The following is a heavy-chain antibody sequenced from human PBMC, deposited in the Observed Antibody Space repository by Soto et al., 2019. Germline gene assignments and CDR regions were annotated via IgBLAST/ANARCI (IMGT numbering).Heavy chain of an antibody. Sequence: QVQLQESGPGLVKPSQTLSFTCSVSGDSIRGGGHYWNWIRQFPGKGLEWIGYVYHSGSTHYNPSLRGRLTISIDTSKNQFSLRLISVTAADTALYYCARDTGLAPTVWGYWGHGTQVTVSS. CDR3: ARDTGLAPTVWGY. CDR1: GDSIRGGGHY. D-gene: IGHD7-27*01. CDR2: VYHSGST. J-gene: IGHJ4*03. V-gene: IGHV4-31*03.